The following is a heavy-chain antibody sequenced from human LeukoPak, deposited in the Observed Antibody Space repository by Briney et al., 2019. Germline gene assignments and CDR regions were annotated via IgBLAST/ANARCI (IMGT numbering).Heavy chain of an antibody. CDR1: GGSISSSSYY. Sequence: SETLSLTCTVSGGSISSSSYYWGWIRQPPGKGLEWIGSIYYSGSTYYNPSLKSRVTISVDTSKNQFSLKLSSVTAADTAVYYCARHWGPRRFFDYWGQGTLVTVSS. CDR3: ARHWGPRRFFDY. D-gene: IGHD7-27*01. CDR2: IYYSGST. J-gene: IGHJ4*02. V-gene: IGHV4-39*07.